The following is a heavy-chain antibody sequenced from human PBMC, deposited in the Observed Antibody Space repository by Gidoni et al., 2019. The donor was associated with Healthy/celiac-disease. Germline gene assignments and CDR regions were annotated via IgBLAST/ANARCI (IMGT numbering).Heavy chain of an antibody. D-gene: IGHD3-3*01. J-gene: IGHJ6*02. V-gene: IGHV3-23*01. Sequence: EVQLLESGGGLVQPGGSLRLSCAASGFPLSSYAMSWVRQAAGKGLEWVSAISGSGGSTYYADSVKGRFTISRDNSKNTLYLQMNSLRAEDTAVYYCAKERLEWLSYYGMDVWGQGTTVTVSS. CDR2: ISGSGGST. CDR3: AKERLEWLSYYGMDV. CDR1: GFPLSSYA.